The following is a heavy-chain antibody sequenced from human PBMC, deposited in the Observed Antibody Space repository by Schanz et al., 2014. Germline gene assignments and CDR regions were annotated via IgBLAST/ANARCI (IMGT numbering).Heavy chain of an antibody. CDR3: TRDRGALINHNDALDL. V-gene: IGHV3-30*03. D-gene: IGHD3-16*01. Sequence: QVQLVESGGGLVKPGGSLRLSCAASGFTSSNAWMSWVRQAPGKGLEKVAVTSTDGTKTYYAASVRGRFTISRDNSKNTVYLQMNSLRSEDTAVYYCTRDRGALINHNDALDLWGQGTMVSVSS. CDR2: TSTDGTKT. CDR1: GFTSSNAW. J-gene: IGHJ3*01.